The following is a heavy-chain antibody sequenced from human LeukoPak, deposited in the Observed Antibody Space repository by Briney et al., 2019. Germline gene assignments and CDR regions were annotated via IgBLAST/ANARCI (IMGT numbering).Heavy chain of an antibody. V-gene: IGHV4-39*01. CDR1: GGSISSGTYY. J-gene: IGHJ6*03. CDR3: ARYLGYYYYYVDV. Sequence: SETLSLTCIVSGGSISSGTYYWGWIRQPPGKGLEWIGNIYYSGSTYYNPSLKSRVTMSIDTSNNQFSLKLSSVTAADTAVYYCARYLGYYYYYVDVWGKGTTVTVSS. CDR2: IYYSGST. D-gene: IGHD3-16*01.